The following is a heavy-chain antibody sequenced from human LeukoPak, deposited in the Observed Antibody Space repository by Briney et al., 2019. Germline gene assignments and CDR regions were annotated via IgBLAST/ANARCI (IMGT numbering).Heavy chain of an antibody. V-gene: IGHV4-34*01. D-gene: IGHD4-11*01. Sequence: GSLRLSCAASGFTFSSYAMSWVRQPPGKGLEWIGEINHSGSTNYNPSLKSRVTISVDTSKSQFSLKLSSVTAADTAVYYCARGGYSNYGIAMGYFDYWGQGTLVTVSS. CDR2: INHSGST. J-gene: IGHJ4*02. CDR3: ARGGYSNYGIAMGYFDY. CDR1: GFTFSSYA.